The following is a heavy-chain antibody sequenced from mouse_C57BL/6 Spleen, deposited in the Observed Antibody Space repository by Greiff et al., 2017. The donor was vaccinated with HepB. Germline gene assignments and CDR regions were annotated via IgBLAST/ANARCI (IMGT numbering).Heavy chain of an antibody. D-gene: IGHD1-1*01. CDR2: IDPSDSET. J-gene: IGHJ1*03. V-gene: IGHV1-52*01. CDR3: ARKDYGSLHWYFDV. CDR1: GYTFTSYW. Sequence: QVQLQQSGAELVRPGSSVKLSCKASGYTFTSYWMHWVKQRPIQGLEWIGNIDPSDSETHYNQKFKDKATLTVDKSSSTAYMQLSSLTSEDSAVYYCARKDYGSLHWYFDVWGTGTTVTVSS.